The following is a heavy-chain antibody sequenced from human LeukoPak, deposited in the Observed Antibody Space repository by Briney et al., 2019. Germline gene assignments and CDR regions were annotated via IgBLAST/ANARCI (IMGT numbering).Heavy chain of an antibody. Sequence: GGSLRLSCAASGFTFSSYSMNWVRQAPGKGLEWMAFIRSDGSNKYYADSVKGRFTISRDNSKNTLYLQMNSLRAEDTAVYYCAKDPSRRSSGWYMNWFDPWGQGTLVTVSS. V-gene: IGHV3-30*02. CDR2: IRSDGSNK. D-gene: IGHD6-13*01. CDR1: GFTFSSYS. J-gene: IGHJ5*02. CDR3: AKDPSRRSSGWYMNWFDP.